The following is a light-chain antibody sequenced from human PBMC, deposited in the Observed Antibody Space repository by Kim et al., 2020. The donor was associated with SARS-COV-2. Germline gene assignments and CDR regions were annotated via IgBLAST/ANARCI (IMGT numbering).Light chain of an antibody. V-gene: IGKV3-20*01. J-gene: IGKJ2*01. CDR2: GAS. Sequence: PGERATLACRASQSVGSNYLAWYQQKPGQAPRLLIYGASNRATGIPDRFGGSGSGTDFTLTIGRLEPEDFAVYYCQEYTSSPPYTFGQGTKLEI. CDR3: QEYTSSPPYT. CDR1: QSVGSNY.